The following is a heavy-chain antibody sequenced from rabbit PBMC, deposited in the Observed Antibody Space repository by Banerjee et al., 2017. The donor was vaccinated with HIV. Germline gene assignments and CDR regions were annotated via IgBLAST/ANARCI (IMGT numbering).Heavy chain of an antibody. Sequence: QSLEESGGDLVKPGASLTLTCTASGFSFSSDYYMCWVRQAPGKGLECGACIYPDSSGSTYYANWAKGRLTISKASSTTVTLQMTSLTVADTATYFCARDLDDVIGWNFGWWGQGTLVTVS. V-gene: IGHV1S40*01. CDR1: GFSFSSDYY. J-gene: IGHJ3*01. D-gene: IGHD4-1*01. CDR2: IYPDSSGST. CDR3: ARDLDDVIGWNFGW.